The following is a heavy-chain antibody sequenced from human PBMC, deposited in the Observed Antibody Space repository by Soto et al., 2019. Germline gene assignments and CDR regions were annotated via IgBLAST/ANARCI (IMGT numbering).Heavy chain of an antibody. CDR3: ARGVAAHPGV. Sequence: PERSLRLYCAASGFTFSSYAMHWVRQAPGKGLEWVAVISYDGSNKYYADSVKGRFTISRDNSKNTLYLQMNSLRAEDTAVYYCARGVAAHPGVWGPGTTVTVSS. D-gene: IGHD6-19*01. CDR1: GFTFSSYA. CDR2: ISYDGSNK. J-gene: IGHJ6*02. V-gene: IGHV3-30-3*01.